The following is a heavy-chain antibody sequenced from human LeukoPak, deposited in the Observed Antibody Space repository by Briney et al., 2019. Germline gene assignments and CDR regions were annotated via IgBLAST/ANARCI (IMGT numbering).Heavy chain of an antibody. D-gene: IGHD2-15*01. CDR3: ARQEYCSGGSCYTWFDP. J-gene: IGHJ5*02. CDR2: IYPADSDI. V-gene: IGHV5-51*01. CDR1: GYSVNNYW. Sequence: GESLKISCKGSGYSVNNYWIGWVRQMPGKGLEWMGIIYPADSDIRYSPSFQGQVTISADKSISTAYLQWSSLKASDTAMYYCARQEYCSGGSCYTWFDPWGQGTLVTVSS.